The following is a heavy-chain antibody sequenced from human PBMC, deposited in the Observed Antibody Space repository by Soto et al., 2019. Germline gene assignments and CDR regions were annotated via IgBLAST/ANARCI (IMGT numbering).Heavy chain of an antibody. V-gene: IGHV4-31*03. CDR2: IYYSGST. CDR1: GGSISSGDYY. J-gene: IGHJ4*02. D-gene: IGHD4-17*01. CDR3: ARDRHYGDYFDY. Sequence: QVQLQESGPGLVKPSQTLSLTCTISGGSISSGDYYWSWIRQHPGKGLEWIGYIYYSGSTYYNPSLKSRVTISVDTSKNLFSMNLSSLTAADTAVYYCARDRHYGDYFDYWGQGTLVTVSS.